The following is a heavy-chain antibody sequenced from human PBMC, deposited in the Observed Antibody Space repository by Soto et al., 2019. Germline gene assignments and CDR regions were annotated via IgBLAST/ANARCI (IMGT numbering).Heavy chain of an antibody. CDR3: ARDHRGGTDAFDI. Sequence: QVQLVQSGAEVKKPGASVKVSCKASGYTFTSFGISWVRQAPGQGLEWMGWISAYNGNTNYAENLQGRVTTATDTSTSTAYMGLRSLRSAATAVYYCARDHRGGTDAFDIWGQGTLVTVSS. CDR1: GYTFTSFG. J-gene: IGHJ3*02. V-gene: IGHV1-18*01. D-gene: IGHD1-1*01. CDR2: ISAYNGNT.